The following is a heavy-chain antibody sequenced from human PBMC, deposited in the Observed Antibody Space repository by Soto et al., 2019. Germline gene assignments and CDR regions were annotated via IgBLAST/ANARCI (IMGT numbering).Heavy chain of an antibody. CDR1: GGSISSYY. V-gene: IGHV4-59*01. CDR3: ARGGAAWDGMDV. CDR2: IYYSGST. Sequence: SETLSLTCTVSGGSISSYYWSWIRQPPGKGLEWIGYIYYSGSTNYNPSLKSRVTISVDTSKNQFSLKLSSVTAADTAVYYCARGGAAWDGMDVWGQGTLVTVYS. J-gene: IGHJ6*02. D-gene: IGHD6-13*01.